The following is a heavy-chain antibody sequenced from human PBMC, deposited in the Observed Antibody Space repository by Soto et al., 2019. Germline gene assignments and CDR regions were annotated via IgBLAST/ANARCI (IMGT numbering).Heavy chain of an antibody. CDR3: AKAARDCGGDCYSSYFDS. CDR1: RFTFGGYA. CDR2: ITGNAANT. Sequence: QTGGSLRLSCSASRFTFGGYAMSWFRQAPGKGLEWVSGITGNAANTVYADSVKGRFTISRDNSKNALYLQLNSLRAEDTAVYFCAKAARDCGGDCYSSYFDSWGQGALVTVSS. V-gene: IGHV3-23*01. D-gene: IGHD2-21*02. J-gene: IGHJ4*02.